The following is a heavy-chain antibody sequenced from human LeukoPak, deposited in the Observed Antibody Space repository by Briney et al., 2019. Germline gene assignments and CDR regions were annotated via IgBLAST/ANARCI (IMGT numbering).Heavy chain of an antibody. D-gene: IGHD2-2*01. Sequence: GGSLRLSCAASGFTFSSYGMHWVRQAPGKGLEWVAVISYDGSNKYYADSVKGRFTISRDNSKNTLYLQMNSLRAEDTAVYYCASDLGYCSSTSCSWGQGTLVTVSS. CDR1: GFTFSSYG. V-gene: IGHV3-30*03. J-gene: IGHJ5*02. CDR3: ASDLGYCSSTSCS. CDR2: ISYDGSNK.